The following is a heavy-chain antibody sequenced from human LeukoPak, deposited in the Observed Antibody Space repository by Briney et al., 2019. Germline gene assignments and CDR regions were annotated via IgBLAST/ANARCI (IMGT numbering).Heavy chain of an antibody. CDR1: GFTFSTYW. CDR2: INSDGSST. J-gene: IGHJ5*02. CDR3: ARVNLYCSSTSCHVPFDP. Sequence: PGGSLRLSCAASGFTFSTYWMHWVRQAPGKGLVWVSRINSDGSSTSYADSVKGRFTISRDNAKNTLHLQMNSLRVEDTAVYYCARVNLYCSSTSCHVPFDPWGQGTLVTVSS. D-gene: IGHD2-2*01. V-gene: IGHV3-74*01.